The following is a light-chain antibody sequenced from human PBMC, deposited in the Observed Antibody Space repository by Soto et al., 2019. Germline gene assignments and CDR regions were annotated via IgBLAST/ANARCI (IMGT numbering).Light chain of an antibody. V-gene: IGKV3-15*01. CDR3: QQRSNWPIT. J-gene: IGKJ5*01. CDR2: GAS. CDR1: QSVSSSY. Sequence: EIVMTQSPSTLSVFPGERATLSWRTSQSVSSSYLAWYKQKPGQAPRLVIYGASTRATGIPARFSGSGSGTEFTLTISSLRPEDFAVYYCQQRSNWPITFGQGTRLEIK.